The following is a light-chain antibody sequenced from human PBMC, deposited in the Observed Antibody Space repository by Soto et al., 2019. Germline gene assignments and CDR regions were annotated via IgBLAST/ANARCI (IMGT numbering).Light chain of an antibody. V-gene: IGLV4-69*01. Sequence: QPVLTQSPSASASLGASVKLTCTLSSGHSTYTIVWHQQQPDKGPRYLMSLASDGSHYKGDGIPDRFSGSSSGAERYLTISRLQSEDEADYYCQTWATGPDWVFGGGTKVTVL. CDR2: LASDGSH. CDR1: SGHSTYT. CDR3: QTWATGPDWV. J-gene: IGLJ3*02.